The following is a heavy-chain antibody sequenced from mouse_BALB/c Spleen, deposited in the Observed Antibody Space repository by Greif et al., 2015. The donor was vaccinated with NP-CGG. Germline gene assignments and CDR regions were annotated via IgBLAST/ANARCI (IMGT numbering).Heavy chain of an antibody. Sequence: SGPGLVQPSQSLSITCTVSGFSLTSYVVHWVRQSPGKGLEWLGVIWRGGSTDYNAAFMSRLSITKDNSKSXVFFKMNSLQADDTAVYYCAKKYGNHYYYAMDYWGQGTSVTVSS. D-gene: IGHD2-1*01. J-gene: IGHJ4*01. V-gene: IGHV2-5*01. CDR3: AKKYGNHYYYAMDY. CDR2: IWRGGST. CDR1: GFSLTSYV.